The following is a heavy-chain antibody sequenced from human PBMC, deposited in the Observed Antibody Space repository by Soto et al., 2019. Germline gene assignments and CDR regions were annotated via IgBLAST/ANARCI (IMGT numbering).Heavy chain of an antibody. J-gene: IGHJ5*02. CDR1: GGTFSSYA. CDR3: ARGQPNTMIVVVIGQAVDP. D-gene: IGHD3-22*01. V-gene: IGHV1-69*06. Sequence: QVQLVQSGAEVKKPGSSVKVSCKASGGTFSSYAISWVRQAPGQGLEWMGGIIPIFGTANYAQKFQGRVTMTRDTSISTAYMELSRLRSDDTAVYYCARGQPNTMIVVVIGQAVDPWGQGTLVTVSS. CDR2: IIPIFGTA.